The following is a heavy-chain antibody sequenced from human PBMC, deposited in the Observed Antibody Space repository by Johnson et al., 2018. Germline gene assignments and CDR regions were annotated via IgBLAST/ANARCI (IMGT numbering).Heavy chain of an antibody. Sequence: VQLVESGGGLVQPGRSLRLSCAASGFTFRSYAMSWVRQALGKGLEWVAVISYDGSNKYYADSVKGRFTISRDDSKSIAYLKRNSLKTGDTAVYYCTRDNGRVPGVRGYSYGYSLDVWGKGTTVTVSS. D-gene: IGHD5-18*01. V-gene: IGHV3-30*03. CDR2: ISYDGSNK. CDR3: TRDNGRVPGVRGYSYGYSLDV. CDR1: GFTFRSYA. J-gene: IGHJ6*03.